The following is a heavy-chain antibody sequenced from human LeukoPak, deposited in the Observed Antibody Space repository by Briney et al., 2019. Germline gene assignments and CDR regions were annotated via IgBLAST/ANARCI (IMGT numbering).Heavy chain of an antibody. CDR1: GFTFSSYS. D-gene: IGHD3-22*01. CDR3: ARPHNYDSSGYYYYYYCMDV. CDR2: ISSSSSYI. Sequence: GGSLRLSCAASGFTFSSYSMNWVRQAPGKGLEWVSSISSSSSYIYYADSVKGRFTISRDNAKNSLYLQMNSLRAEDTAVYYCARPHNYDSSGYYYYYYCMDVWGKGTTVTVSS. V-gene: IGHV3-21*01. J-gene: IGHJ6*03.